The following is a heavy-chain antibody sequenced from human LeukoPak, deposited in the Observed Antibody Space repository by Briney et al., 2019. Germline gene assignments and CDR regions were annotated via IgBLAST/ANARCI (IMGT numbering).Heavy chain of an antibody. CDR1: GFTFSSYA. D-gene: IGHD3-9*01. CDR3: AKAKDILTGYCCDAFDI. J-gene: IGHJ3*02. CDR2: ISGSGGTT. Sequence: PGGSLRLSCAASGFTFSSYAMSWVRQAPGKGLEWVSAISGSGGTTYYADSVKGRFTISRDNSKNTLYLQMNSLRAEDTAVYYCAKAKDILTGYCCDAFDIWGQGTMVTVSS. V-gene: IGHV3-23*01.